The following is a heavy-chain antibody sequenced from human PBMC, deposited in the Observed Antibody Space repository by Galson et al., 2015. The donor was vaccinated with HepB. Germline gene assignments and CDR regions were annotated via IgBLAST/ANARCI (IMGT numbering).Heavy chain of an antibody. Sequence: SLRLSCAASGITLSGYAMSWVRQAPGKGLEWASGISANGRGTYNADSVKGRFTISRDNSKNTLYLQMSSLRAEDTALYYCAKVPYVDYDFPSYFDLWGRGTLVAVSS. CDR3: AKVPYVDYDFPSYFDL. D-gene: IGHD3-3*01. CDR2: ISANGRGT. CDR1: GITLSGYA. J-gene: IGHJ2*01. V-gene: IGHV3-23*01.